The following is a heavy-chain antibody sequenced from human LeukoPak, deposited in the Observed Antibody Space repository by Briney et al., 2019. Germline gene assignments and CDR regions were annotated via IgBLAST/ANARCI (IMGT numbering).Heavy chain of an antibody. J-gene: IGHJ5*02. V-gene: IGHV1-69*13. D-gene: IGHD3-22*01. Sequence: GASVKVSCKASGGRFTVNAFAWVRQVPGQGLEWMGGNTPMLATPLYAQRFQGRITIIADESTSTGHMELSNLRSDDTAVYYCARVRGYSNGYWFDPWGPGTLVTVSS. CDR1: GGRFTVNA. CDR3: ARVRGYSNGYWFDP. CDR2: NTPMLATP.